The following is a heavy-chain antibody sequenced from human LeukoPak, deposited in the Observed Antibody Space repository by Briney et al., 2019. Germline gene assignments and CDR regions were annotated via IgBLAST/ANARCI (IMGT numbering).Heavy chain of an antibody. J-gene: IGHJ5*02. D-gene: IGHD6-13*01. Sequence: GRSLRLSCAASGFTFSSYGMHWVRQAPGKGLEWVAVTWYDGSNKYYADSVKGRFTISRDNSKNTLYLQMNSLRAEDTAVYYCARGRMEDSSWYEGPNWFDPWGQGTLVTVSS. V-gene: IGHV3-33*01. CDR3: ARGRMEDSSWYEGPNWFDP. CDR1: GFTFSSYG. CDR2: TWYDGSNK.